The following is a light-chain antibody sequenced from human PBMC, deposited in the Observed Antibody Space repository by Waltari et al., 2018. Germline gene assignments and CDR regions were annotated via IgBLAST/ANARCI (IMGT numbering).Light chain of an antibody. CDR2: GAS. J-gene: IGKJ1*01. Sequence: DIQMTQSPSSLSASVGDRVTITCRASQGISNYLAWYQQKPGKVPNLLIYGASTLQSGVPFRFRCSGSGTDYTLPISSLQPEDVATYYCLKYNSAPRTFGQGTKVEIK. CDR1: QGISNY. V-gene: IGKV1-27*01. CDR3: LKYNSAPRT.